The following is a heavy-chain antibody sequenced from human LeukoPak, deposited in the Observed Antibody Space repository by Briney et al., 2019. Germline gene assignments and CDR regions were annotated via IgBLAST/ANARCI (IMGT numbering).Heavy chain of an antibody. J-gene: IGHJ5*02. D-gene: IGHD3-9*01. CDR3: ARRPYDILEVGYTS. CDR1: GGSINSGSYY. CDR2: IYTSGST. V-gene: IGHV4-61*02. Sequence: KASETLSLICTVSGGSINSGSYYWSWIRQPAGKGLEWIGRIYTSGSTNYNPSLKSRVTISVDTSKNQFSLKLSSVTAADTAVYSCARRPYDILEVGYTSWGQGTLVTVSS.